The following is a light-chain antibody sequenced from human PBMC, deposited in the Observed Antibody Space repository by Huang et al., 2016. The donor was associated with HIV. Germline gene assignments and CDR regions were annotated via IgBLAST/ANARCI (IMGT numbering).Light chain of an antibody. CDR2: DAS. CDR1: QDISNY. Sequence: DIQMTQSPSSLSASVGDRVTITCQASQDISNYLNWYQQKPGKAPKLLIYDASNLETGVPSRFSGSGFVTYFTFTISSLQPEDIGTYYCQQFDNLPWAFGQGTKVEIK. J-gene: IGKJ1*01. V-gene: IGKV1-33*01. CDR3: QQFDNLPWA.